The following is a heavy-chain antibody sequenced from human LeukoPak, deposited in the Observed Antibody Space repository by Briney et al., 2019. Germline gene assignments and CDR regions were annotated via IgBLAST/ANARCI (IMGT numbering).Heavy chain of an antibody. D-gene: IGHD6-19*01. CDR1: GDSVSSNSAA. Sequence: SQTLSLTCAISGDSVSSNSAAWNWIRQSPSRGLEWPVRTYYRAKWYNDYAVSVKSRITINPDTSKNQFSLQLNSVTPEDTAVYYCARATAAVGAFDIWGQGTMVTVSS. CDR2: TYYRAKWYN. CDR3: ARATAAVGAFDI. V-gene: IGHV6-1*01. J-gene: IGHJ3*02.